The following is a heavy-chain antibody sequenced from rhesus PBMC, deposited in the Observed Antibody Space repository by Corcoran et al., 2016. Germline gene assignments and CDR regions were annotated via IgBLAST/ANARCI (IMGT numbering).Heavy chain of an antibody. Sequence: QVQLQESGPGVVKPSETLSLTCAVSGYSISSGYDWSWIRQPPGKGLEWIGYIYGSSVSTNYNPSLKNRVTISKDTSKNQFSLKLSSVTAADTAVYYCARDPGTVGDYWGQGVLVTVSS. J-gene: IGHJ4*01. V-gene: IGHV4-76*01. CDR3: ARDPGTVGDY. D-gene: IGHD5-24*01. CDR1: GYSISSGYD. CDR2: IYGSSVST.